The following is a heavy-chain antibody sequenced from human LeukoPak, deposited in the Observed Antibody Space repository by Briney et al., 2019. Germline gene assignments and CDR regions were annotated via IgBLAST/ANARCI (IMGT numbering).Heavy chain of an antibody. CDR2: ISWNSGSI. D-gene: IGHD4-23*01. Sequence: PGGSLRLSCVASGFTFDDYAMHWVRQAPGKGLEWVSGISWNSGSIGYADSVKGRFTISRDNAKNSLYLQMNSLRAEDMALYYCAKGADYGGNSRFDYWGQGTLVTVSS. CDR3: AKGADYGGNSRFDY. V-gene: IGHV3-9*03. CDR1: GFTFDDYA. J-gene: IGHJ4*02.